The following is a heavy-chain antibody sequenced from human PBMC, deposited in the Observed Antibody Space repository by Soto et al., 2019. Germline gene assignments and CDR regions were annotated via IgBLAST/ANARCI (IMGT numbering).Heavy chain of an antibody. CDR1: GGSFSGYY. Sequence: SETLSLTCAVYGGSFSGYYWSWIRQPPGKGLEWIGEINHSGSTNYNPSLKSRVTISVDTSKNQFSLKLSSVTAADTAVYYCASLATATPFDYWGQGTLVT. CDR3: ASLATATPFDY. J-gene: IGHJ4*02. D-gene: IGHD2-15*01. CDR2: INHSGST. V-gene: IGHV4-34*01.